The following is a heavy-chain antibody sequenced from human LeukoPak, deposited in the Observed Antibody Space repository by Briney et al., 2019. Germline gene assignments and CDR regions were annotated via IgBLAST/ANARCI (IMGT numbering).Heavy chain of an antibody. CDR1: GYTFTSYG. CDR2: ISAYNGST. J-gene: IGHJ6*02. Sequence: GASVKVSCKASGYTFTSYGISWVRQAPGQGLEWMGWISAYNGSTNYAQKLQGRVTMTTDTSTSTAYMELRSLRSDDTAVYYCALAAAGRNYYYYYGMDVWGQGTTVTVSS. CDR3: ALAAAGRNYYYYYGMDV. V-gene: IGHV1-18*01. D-gene: IGHD6-13*01.